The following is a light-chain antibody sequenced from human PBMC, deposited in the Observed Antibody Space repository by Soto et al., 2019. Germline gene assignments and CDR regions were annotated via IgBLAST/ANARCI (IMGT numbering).Light chain of an antibody. CDR1: SGDIGGHDY. Sequence: QSVLAQPASVSASPGQSITISCTGASGDIGGHDYVSWYQHHPGKAPKLIISEVSNRPSGVSNRFSGSKSGNTASLTISRLQAEDEADYYCSSYSTTSPLVFGTGTKLTVL. J-gene: IGLJ1*01. V-gene: IGLV2-14*01. CDR2: EVS. CDR3: SSYSTTSPLV.